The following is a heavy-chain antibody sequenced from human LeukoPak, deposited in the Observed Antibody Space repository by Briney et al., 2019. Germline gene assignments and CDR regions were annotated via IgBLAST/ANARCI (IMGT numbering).Heavy chain of an antibody. V-gene: IGHV4-59*01. J-gene: IGHJ4*02. CDR3: ARVGGQTTVTYFDY. D-gene: IGHD4-11*01. CDR2: IYYSGST. Sequence: SETLSLTCTVSGGSISSYYWSWIRQPPGKGLEWIGYIYYSGSTNYNPSLKSRVTISVDTSKNQFSLKLSSVTAADTAVYYCARVGGQTTVTYFDYWGQGTLVTVSS. CDR1: GGSISSYY.